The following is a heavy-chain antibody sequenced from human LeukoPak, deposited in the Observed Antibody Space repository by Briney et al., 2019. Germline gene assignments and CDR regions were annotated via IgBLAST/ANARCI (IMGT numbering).Heavy chain of an antibody. D-gene: IGHD2-2*01. V-gene: IGHV3-74*03. CDR1: GFTFSSYG. CDR3: ARDWYHAIDY. J-gene: IGHJ4*02. CDR2: ITSDGSSA. Sequence: PGGSLRLSCAASGFTFSSYGMHWVRQAPGKGLVWVARITSDGSSATYAESVKGRFTISRDNAKNTLYLQMNSLRAEDTAVYYCARDWYHAIDYWGQGTLVTVSS.